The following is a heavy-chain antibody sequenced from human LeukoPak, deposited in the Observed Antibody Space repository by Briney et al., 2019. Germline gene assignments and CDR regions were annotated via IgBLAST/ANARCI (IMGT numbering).Heavy chain of an antibody. V-gene: IGHV3-74*03. J-gene: IGHJ4*02. Sequence: PGGSLRLSCAASGFTFSDYWMHWVRQAPGKGLVWVSRINSDGSNTKYADSVKGRFTISRDNAKNTLYLQMNSLRAEDTAVYYCVRAPHSSSPGGFDYWGQGTLVTVSS. CDR2: INSDGSNT. CDR1: GFTFSDYW. D-gene: IGHD6-6*01. CDR3: VRAPHSSSPGGFDY.